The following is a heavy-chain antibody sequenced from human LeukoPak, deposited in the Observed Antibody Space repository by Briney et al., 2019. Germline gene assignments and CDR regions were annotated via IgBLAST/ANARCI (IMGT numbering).Heavy chain of an antibody. V-gene: IGHV3-23*01. J-gene: IGHJ4*02. CDR1: GFTFSSYA. Sequence: GGSLRLSCAASGFTFSSYAMRWVRQARGKGVEWVSAISGSGGSTYCADSVKGRFNISRDNSKNTLYLQMNSLRAEDTPVYYCAKRTWPQPVGYWGQGTLVTASS. CDR3: AKRTWPQPVGY. CDR2: ISGSGGST.